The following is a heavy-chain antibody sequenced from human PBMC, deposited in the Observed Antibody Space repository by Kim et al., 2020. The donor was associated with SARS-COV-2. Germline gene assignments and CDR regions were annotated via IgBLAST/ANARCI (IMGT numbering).Heavy chain of an antibody. Sequence: YPGSVKDRLTIYRENAKNSLYLQMNSVSAGDMAVYYCARGYSSSWYWAFDIWGQGTMVTVSS. V-gene: IGHV3-13*01. D-gene: IGHD6-13*01. CDR3: ARGYSSSWYWAFDI. J-gene: IGHJ3*02.